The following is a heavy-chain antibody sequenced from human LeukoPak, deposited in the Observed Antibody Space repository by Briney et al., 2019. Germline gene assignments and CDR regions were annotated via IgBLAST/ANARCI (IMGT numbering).Heavy chain of an antibody. V-gene: IGHV4-34*01. Sequence: PSETLSLTCAVYGGSFSGYYWSWIRQPPGKGLEWIGEINHSGSTNYNPSLKSRVTISVDTSKNQFSLKLSSATAADTAVYYCARGREYYDFWSGYYRFDYWGQGTLVTVSS. CDR1: GGSFSGYY. J-gene: IGHJ4*02. CDR3: ARGREYYDFWSGYYRFDY. CDR2: INHSGST. D-gene: IGHD3-3*01.